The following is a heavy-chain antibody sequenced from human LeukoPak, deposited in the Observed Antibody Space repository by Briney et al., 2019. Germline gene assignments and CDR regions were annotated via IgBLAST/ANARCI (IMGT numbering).Heavy chain of an antibody. V-gene: IGHV3-74*01. J-gene: IGHJ4*02. Sequence: GGSLRLSCAASGFTFSTYWMHWVRQAPGKGLVWVSRIKTDGSSTTYADSVEGRFSISRDNAKNTVYLQMNSLRVEDTAVYFCARTRYDGTYFDYWGQGTLVTVSS. CDR3: ARTRYDGTYFDY. D-gene: IGHD3-22*01. CDR1: GFTFSTYW. CDR2: IKTDGSST.